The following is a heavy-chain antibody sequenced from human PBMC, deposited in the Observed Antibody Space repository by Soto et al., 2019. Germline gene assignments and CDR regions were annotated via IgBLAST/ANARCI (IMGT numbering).Heavy chain of an antibody. J-gene: IGHJ3*01. CDR2: MNPQSGNT. Sequence: QVQLLQSGAEVKEPGASVKVSCRASGYTFTSNDLNWVRQATGQGLEWMGWMNPQSGNTGYAQKFQGRVTMTRTISISTGYMELRGITDEDTAVYLCARGTRVVGLWCQGPMVTVSS. V-gene: IGHV1-8*01. CDR3: ARGTRVVGL. CDR1: GYTFTSND. D-gene: IGHD3-16*02.